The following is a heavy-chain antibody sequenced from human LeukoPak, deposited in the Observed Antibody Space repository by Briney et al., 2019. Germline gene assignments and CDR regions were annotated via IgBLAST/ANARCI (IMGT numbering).Heavy chain of an antibody. J-gene: IGHJ4*02. V-gene: IGHV1-2*06. D-gene: IGHD6-6*01. CDR1: GYTFTGYY. CDR3: AREVAYSSSSLDY. CDR2: INPNSGGT. Sequence: ASVTVSCKASGYTFTGYYMHWVRQAPGQGPEWMGRINPNSGGTNYAQKFQGRVTMTRDTSISTAYMELSRLRSDDTAVYYCAREVAYSSSSLDYWGQGTLVTVSS.